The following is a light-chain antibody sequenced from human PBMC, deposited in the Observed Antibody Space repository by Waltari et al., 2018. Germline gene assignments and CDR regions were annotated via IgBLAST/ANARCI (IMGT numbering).Light chain of an antibody. Sequence: IVLTHSPGTLSVSPGKRATLSCRASQSVSSSYLAWDHQKPGQPPPVLSDCTSSRGTGVPDSFSGGGAGTDFPLTISRLEPEDSAVYYCQQYGRSPPSTFGQGTKVDI. CDR1: QSVSSSY. J-gene: IGKJ1*01. CDR3: QQYGRSPPST. CDR2: CTS. V-gene: IGKV3-20*01.